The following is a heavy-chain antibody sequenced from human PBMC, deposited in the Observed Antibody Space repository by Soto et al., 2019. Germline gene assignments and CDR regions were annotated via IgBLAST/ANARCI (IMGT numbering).Heavy chain of an antibody. V-gene: IGHV3-48*01. Sequence: PGGSLRLSCAASGFTFSSYSMNWVRQAPGKGLEWVSYISSSSSTIYYADSVKGRFTISRGNAKNSLYLQMNSLRAEDTAVYYCAKDGLRGSSGWPRFDYWGQGTLVTVSS. CDR3: AKDGLRGSSGWPRFDY. CDR2: ISSSSSTI. CDR1: GFTFSSYS. J-gene: IGHJ4*02. D-gene: IGHD6-19*01.